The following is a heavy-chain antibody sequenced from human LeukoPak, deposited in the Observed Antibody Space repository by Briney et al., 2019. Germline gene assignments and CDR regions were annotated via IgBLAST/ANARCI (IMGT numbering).Heavy chain of an antibody. CDR3: TTSFYYGSGKDY. CDR1: GFTFSAYT. V-gene: IGHV3-15*01. D-gene: IGHD3-10*01. J-gene: IGHJ4*02. Sequence: PGGSLRLSCGASGFTFSAYTMNWVRQVPGKGREWVGRIKSKTDGGTTDYAAPVKGRFTISRDDSKNTLYLQMNSLKTEDTAVYYCTTSFYYGSGKDYWGQGTLVTVSS. CDR2: IKSKTDGGTT.